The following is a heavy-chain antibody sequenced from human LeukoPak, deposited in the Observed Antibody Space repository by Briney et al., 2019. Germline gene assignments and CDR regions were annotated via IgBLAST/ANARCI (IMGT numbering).Heavy chain of an antibody. CDR1: GFTFDDYA. D-gene: IGHD5-24*01. Sequence: SLRLSCAASGFTFDDYAMHWVRQAPGKGLEWVSGISWNSGSIGYADSVKGRFTISRDNAKNSLYLQMNSLRAEDTALYYCAKGCRDGYNLCYWGQGTLVTVSS. CDR3: AKGCRDGYNLCY. J-gene: IGHJ4*02. CDR2: ISWNSGSI. V-gene: IGHV3-9*01.